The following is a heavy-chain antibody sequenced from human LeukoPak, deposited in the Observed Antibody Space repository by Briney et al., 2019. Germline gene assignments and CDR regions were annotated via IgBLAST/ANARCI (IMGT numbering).Heavy chain of an antibody. D-gene: IGHD3-10*01. V-gene: IGHV1-3*01. CDR3: SGDPLGEVRGIPTFFDY. CDR2: INAGNGNT. J-gene: IGHJ4*02. Sequence: ASVKVSCKASGYTFTSYAMHWVRQAPGQRLEWMGWINAGNGNTKYSQKFQGRVSITRDTSASTAYIELSSLRSEDTAVYYCSGDPLGEVRGIPTFFDYWGQGTLVTVSS. CDR1: GYTFTSYA.